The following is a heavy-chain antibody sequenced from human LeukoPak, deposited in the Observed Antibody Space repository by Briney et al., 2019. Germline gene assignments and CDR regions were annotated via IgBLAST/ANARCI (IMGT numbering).Heavy chain of an antibody. D-gene: IGHD3-16*01. CDR3: ARTLYIASAPGGFDY. CDR2: INHNSGGT. Sequence: ASVKVSCKASGYTFTGYQVHWVRQAPGQGLEWMGRINHNSGGTNYAQKFQGRVTMTRDTSTGTVYMEVNALRSDDTAVYYRARTLYIASAPGGFDYWGQGTLVTVSS. CDR1: GYTFTGYQ. V-gene: IGHV1-2*02. J-gene: IGHJ4*02.